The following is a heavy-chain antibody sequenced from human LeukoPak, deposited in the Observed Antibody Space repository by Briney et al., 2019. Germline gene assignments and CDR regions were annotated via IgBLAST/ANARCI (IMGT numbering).Heavy chain of an antibody. CDR1: GGSISSYY. Sequence: TSETLSLTCTVSGGSISSYYWSWIRQPAGKGLEWIGRIYTSGSTNYNPSLKSRVTISVGTSKNQFSLKLSSVTAADTAVYYCARGGGDWGFHQSDYWGQGTLVTVSS. CDR2: IYTSGST. D-gene: IGHD2-21*01. CDR3: ARGGGDWGFHQSDY. V-gene: IGHV4-4*07. J-gene: IGHJ4*02.